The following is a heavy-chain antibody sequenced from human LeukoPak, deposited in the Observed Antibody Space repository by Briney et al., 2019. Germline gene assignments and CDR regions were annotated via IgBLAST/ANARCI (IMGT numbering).Heavy chain of an antibody. CDR3: ARQTRADYDSSGYCLDY. J-gene: IGHJ4*02. V-gene: IGHV4-39*01. CDR2: IYYSGST. Sequence: SETLSLTCTVSGGSISSSSYYWGWIRQPPGKGLEWIGSIYYSGSTYYNPSLKSRVTISVDTSKNQFSLKLSSVTAADTAVYYCARQTRADYDSSGYCLDYWGQGTLVTVSS. CDR1: GGSISSSSYY. D-gene: IGHD3-22*01.